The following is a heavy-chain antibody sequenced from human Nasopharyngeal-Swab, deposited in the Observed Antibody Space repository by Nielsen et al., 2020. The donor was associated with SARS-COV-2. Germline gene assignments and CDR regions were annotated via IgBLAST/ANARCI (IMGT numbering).Heavy chain of an antibody. Sequence: GESPKIPRAASGFTFSSHGMHWVRQASGTGLEWVAVISYDGSNKYYADSVKGRFTISRDNSKNTLYLQMNSLRAEDTAVYYCAKDPNSPPVLVDWGQGTLVTVSS. D-gene: IGHD2-15*01. CDR1: GFTFSSHG. CDR2: ISYDGSNK. J-gene: IGHJ4*02. V-gene: IGHV3-30*18. CDR3: AKDPNSPPVLVD.